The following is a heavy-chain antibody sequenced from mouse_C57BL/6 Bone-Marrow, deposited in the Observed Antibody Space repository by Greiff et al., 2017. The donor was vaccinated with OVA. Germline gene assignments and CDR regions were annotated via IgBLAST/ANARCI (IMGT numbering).Heavy chain of an antibody. D-gene: IGHD2-1*01. Sequence: QVQLQQPGAELVMPGASVKLSCKASGYTFTSYWMHWVKQRPGQGLEWIGEIDPSDSYTNYNQKFKGKSTLTVDKSSSTAYMQLSSLTSEDSAVEYCARSIYYGNYWYFDVWGTGTTVTVSS. CDR2: IDPSDSYT. CDR3: ARSIYYGNYWYFDV. CDR1: GYTFTSYW. J-gene: IGHJ1*03. V-gene: IGHV1-69*01.